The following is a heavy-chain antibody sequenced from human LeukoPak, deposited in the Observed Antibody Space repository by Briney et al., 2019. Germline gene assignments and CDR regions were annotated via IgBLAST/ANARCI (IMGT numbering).Heavy chain of an antibody. D-gene: IGHD6-13*01. CDR2: INHSGST. V-gene: IGHV4-34*01. CDR1: GGSFSGYY. Sequence: SETLSLTCAVYGGSFSGYYWSWIRQPPGKGLEWIGEINHSGSTNYKPSLESRVTISVDTSKNQFSLKLSSVTAADTAVYYCARAAADLYFDYWGQGTLVTVSS. CDR3: ARAAADLYFDY. J-gene: IGHJ4*02.